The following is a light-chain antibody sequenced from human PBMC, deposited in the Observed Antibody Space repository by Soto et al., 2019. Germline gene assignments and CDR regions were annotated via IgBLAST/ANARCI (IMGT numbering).Light chain of an antibody. V-gene: IGKV1-27*01. CDR3: QKYNIAPLT. CDR1: QGISNY. Sequence: DIQMTQSPSSLSASVGDRVTITCRASQGISNYLAWYQQKPGKVPKLLIYAASTLHSGVPSRFSGRGSGTDVTLTISSLQPEDVATYYCQKYNIAPLTFGGGTKVEIK. CDR2: AAS. J-gene: IGKJ4*01.